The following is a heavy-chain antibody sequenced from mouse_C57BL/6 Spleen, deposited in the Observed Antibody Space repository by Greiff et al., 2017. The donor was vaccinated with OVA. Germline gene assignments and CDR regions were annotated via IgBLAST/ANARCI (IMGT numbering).Heavy chain of an antibody. CDR2: IYPGSGNT. Sequence: QVQLKESGAELVRPGASVKLSCKASGYTFTDYYINWVKQRPGQGLEWIARIYPGSGNTYYNEKFKGKATLTAEKSSSTAYMQLSSLTSEDSAVYFCARSAGNYGGAMDYWGQGTSVTVSS. J-gene: IGHJ4*01. CDR1: GYTFTDYY. CDR3: ARSAGNYGGAMDY. D-gene: IGHD2-1*01. V-gene: IGHV1-76*01.